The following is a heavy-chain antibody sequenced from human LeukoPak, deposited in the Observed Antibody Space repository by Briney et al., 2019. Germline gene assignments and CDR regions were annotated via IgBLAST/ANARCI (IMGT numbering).Heavy chain of an antibody. D-gene: IGHD6-6*01. V-gene: IGHV4-31*03. CDR2: IYYTGRI. CDR1: GGSISSGGHY. J-gene: IGHJ4*02. Sequence: SETLSLTCTVSGGSISSGGHYWSWVRQHPGKGLEWIGYIYYTGRINYNPSLKSRIAMSVDTSKNQFSLKLSSVTAADTAVYYCAREVRYSSSSRARPRFDYWGQGTLVTVSS. CDR3: AREVRYSSSSRARPRFDY.